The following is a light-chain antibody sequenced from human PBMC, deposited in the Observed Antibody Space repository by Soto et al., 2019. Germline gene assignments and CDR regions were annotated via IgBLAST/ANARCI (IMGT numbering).Light chain of an antibody. CDR2: GAS. J-gene: IGKJ4*01. CDR3: QQYNNWPRAT. Sequence: EIVMTQSPATLSVSPGERATLSCRASHSVSSNLAWYQQKPGQAPRLLIYGASTRSTGIPARFSGSGSGTEFTLTISSLQSEDFGVYYCQQYNNWPRATFGGGTKVDIK. CDR1: HSVSSN. V-gene: IGKV3-15*01.